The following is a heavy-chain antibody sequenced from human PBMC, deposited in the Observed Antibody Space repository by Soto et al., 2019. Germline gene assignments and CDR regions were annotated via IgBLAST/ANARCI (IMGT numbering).Heavy chain of an antibody. D-gene: IGHD7-27*01. CDR3: ASHWGQAKRYYYYGMDV. Sequence: QVQLVQSGAEVKKPGSSVKVSCKASGGTFNSYAISWVRQAPGQGLEWMGGIIPIFGTADYAQKFQGRITITADESTSTDYMELSSLRSEDTAVYYCASHWGQAKRYYYYGMDVWGQGTTVTVSS. CDR2: IIPIFGTA. CDR1: GGTFNSYA. V-gene: IGHV1-69*12. J-gene: IGHJ6*02.